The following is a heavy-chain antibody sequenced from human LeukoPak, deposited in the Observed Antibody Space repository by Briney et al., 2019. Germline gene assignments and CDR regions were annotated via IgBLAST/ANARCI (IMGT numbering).Heavy chain of an antibody. V-gene: IGHV4-4*02. D-gene: IGHD1-26*01. CDR3: TRESGPYCPFGY. CDR1: GGSITGTNW. CDR2: ISLTGRT. Sequence: SETLSLTCGVSGGSITGTNWWSWVRQPPGQGLEWIGEISLTGRTNYNPSLIGRVIMSLDESRNQLSLTLTSVTAADTAMYYCTRESGPYCPFGYWGQGTLVVVPS. J-gene: IGHJ4*02.